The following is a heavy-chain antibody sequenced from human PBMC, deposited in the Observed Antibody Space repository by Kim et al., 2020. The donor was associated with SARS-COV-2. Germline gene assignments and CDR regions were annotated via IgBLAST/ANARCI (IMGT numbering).Heavy chain of an antibody. CDR2: IYYSGST. CDR3: ACQLTHYYYYGMDV. D-gene: IGHD2-21*02. CDR1: GGSISSSSYY. J-gene: IGHJ6*02. Sequence: SETLSLTCTVSGGSISSSSYYWGWIRQPPGKGLEWIGSIYYSGSTYYNPSLKSRVTISVDTSKNQFSLKLSSVTAADTAVYYCACQLTHYYYYGMDVWGQGTTVTVSS. V-gene: IGHV4-39*01.